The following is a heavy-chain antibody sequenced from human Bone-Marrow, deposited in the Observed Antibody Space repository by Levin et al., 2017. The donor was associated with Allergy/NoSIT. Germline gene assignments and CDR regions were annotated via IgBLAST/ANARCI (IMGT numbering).Heavy chain of an antibody. Sequence: GGSLRLSCAASGFTFRSYDMHWVRQATGKGLECVSTIGTAADTYYPDSMRGRFTITRDNAKNSLYLQMNGLSAGDTAVYYCARYNYAYNAFDIWGQGTMVTVSS. CDR1: GFTFRSYD. CDR2: IGTAADT. CDR3: ARYNYAYNAFDI. J-gene: IGHJ3*02. D-gene: IGHD3-10*01. V-gene: IGHV3-13*01.